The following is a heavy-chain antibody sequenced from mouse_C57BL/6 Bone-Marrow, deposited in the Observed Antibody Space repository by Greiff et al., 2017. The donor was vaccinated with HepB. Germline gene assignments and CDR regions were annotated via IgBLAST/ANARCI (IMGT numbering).Heavy chain of an antibody. D-gene: IGHD1-1*01. Sequence: QVQLQQPGAELVKPGASVKLSCKASGYTFTSYWMHWVKQRPGQGLEWIGMIHPNSGSTNYNEKFKSKATLTVDKSSSTAYMQLSSLTSEDSAVYYCARKDYGSSYVGYWGQGNTLTVSA. J-gene: IGHJ2*01. CDR2: IHPNSGST. CDR3: ARKDYGSSYVGY. CDR1: GYTFTSYW. V-gene: IGHV1-64*01.